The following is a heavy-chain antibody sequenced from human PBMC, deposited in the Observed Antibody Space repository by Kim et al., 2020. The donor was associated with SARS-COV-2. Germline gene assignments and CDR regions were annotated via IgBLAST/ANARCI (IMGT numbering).Heavy chain of an antibody. Sequence: SETLSLTCTVSGGSISSYYWSWIRQPPGKGLEWIGYIYYSGSTNYNPSLKSRVTISVDTSKNQFSLKLSSVTAADTAVYYCARESREEGAFDIWGQGTMV. V-gene: IGHV4-59*01. CDR2: IYYSGST. D-gene: IGHD1-26*01. J-gene: IGHJ3*02. CDR3: ARESREEGAFDI. CDR1: GGSISSYY.